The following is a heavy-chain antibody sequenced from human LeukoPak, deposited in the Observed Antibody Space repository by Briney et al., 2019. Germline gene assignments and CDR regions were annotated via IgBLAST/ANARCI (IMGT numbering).Heavy chain of an antibody. CDR3: ARGAIFGVVIIFDY. CDR1: GGSINSGGYY. CDR2: IYYSGST. V-gene: IGHV4-31*03. D-gene: IGHD3-3*01. J-gene: IGHJ4*02. Sequence: PLETLSLTCTVSGGSINSGGYYWSWIRQHPGKGLEWIGYIYYSGSTYYNPSLKSRVTISVDTSKNQFSLKLSSVTAADTAVYYCARGAIFGVVIIFDYWGQGTLVTVSS.